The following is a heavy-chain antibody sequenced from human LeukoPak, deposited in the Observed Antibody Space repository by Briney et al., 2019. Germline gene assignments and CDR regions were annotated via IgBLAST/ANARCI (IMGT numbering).Heavy chain of an antibody. J-gene: IGHJ4*02. CDR2: IYYTGST. Sequence: SETLSPTCTVSGGSISSYYWSWIRQPPGKGLEWIGYIYYTGSTRYNPSLKSRVTISVDTSKNQFSLRLSSITAADTAVYYCARGPDDFDYWGPGSLVTVSS. CDR3: ARGPDDFDY. V-gene: IGHV4-59*01. CDR1: GGSISSYY. D-gene: IGHD5-24*01.